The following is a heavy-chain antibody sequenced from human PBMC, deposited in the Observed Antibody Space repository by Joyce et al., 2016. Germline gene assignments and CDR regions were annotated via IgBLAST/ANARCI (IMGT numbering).Heavy chain of an antibody. D-gene: IGHD6-6*01. CDR1: GGTFRNYA. Sequence: QVQLVQSGAEVKKPGSSVKVSCKASGGTFRNYALSWVRQAPGQGLEWMGGISHLFNIATDAQRFQDRVTISADESTNTAYMELSSLRSEDTAVYYCSTSAIAARPDNFYYYGMDVWGQGTTVIVSS. CDR2: ISHLFNIA. J-gene: IGHJ6*02. V-gene: IGHV1-69*01. CDR3: STSAIAARPDNFYYYGMDV.